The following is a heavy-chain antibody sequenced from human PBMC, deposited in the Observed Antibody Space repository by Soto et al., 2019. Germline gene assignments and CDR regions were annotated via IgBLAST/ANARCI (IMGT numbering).Heavy chain of an antibody. V-gene: IGHV4-59*01. J-gene: IGHJ4*02. Sequence: QVQLQESGPGLVKPSETLSLTCTVSGGSISSYYWSWIRQPPGKGLEWIGYIYYSGSTNYNPSLKXRXTXSXNTSKNQFSLKLSSVTAADTAVYYCARWLRPYYFDYWGQGTLVTVSS. CDR3: ARWLRPYYFDY. D-gene: IGHD5-12*01. CDR2: IYYSGST. CDR1: GGSISSYY.